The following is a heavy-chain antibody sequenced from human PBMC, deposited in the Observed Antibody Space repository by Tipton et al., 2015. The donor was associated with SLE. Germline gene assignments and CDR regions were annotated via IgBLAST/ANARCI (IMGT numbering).Heavy chain of an antibody. D-gene: IGHD2-21*01. V-gene: IGHV4-4*09. J-gene: IGHJ5*02. CDR3: AAQKCYGGTCYYDPVNSFDP. Sequence: TLSLTCAVSGGSISGHYWSWIRQSPGKGLEWIGFIHSTGSTNSNLSLKSRATISLDTSKNQLSLRLTSVTAADTAVYYCAAQKCYGGTCYYDPVNSFDPWGPGTLVTVSS. CDR1: GGSISGHY. CDR2: IHSTGST.